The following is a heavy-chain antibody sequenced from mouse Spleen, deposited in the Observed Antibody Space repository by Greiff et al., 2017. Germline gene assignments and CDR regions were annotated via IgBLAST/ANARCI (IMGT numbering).Heavy chain of an antibody. Sequence: VQLQQPGAELVMPGASVKMSCKASGYTFTDYWMHWVKQRPGQGLEWIGAIDTSDSYTSYNQKFKGKATLTVDESSSTAYMQLSSLTSEDSAVYYCAREYGNYVSYFDYWGQGTTLTVSS. CDR2: IDTSDSYT. CDR1: GYTFTDYW. J-gene: IGHJ2*01. V-gene: IGHV1-69*01. D-gene: IGHD2-10*02. CDR3: AREYGNYVSYFDY.